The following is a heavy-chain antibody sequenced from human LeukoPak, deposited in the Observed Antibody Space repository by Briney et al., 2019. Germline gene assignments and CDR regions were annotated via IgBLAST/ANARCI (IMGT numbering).Heavy chain of an antibody. CDR1: GGSFSGYY. Sequence: PSETLSLTCAVYGGSFSGYYWSWIRQPPGKGLEWIGEINHSGSTNYNPSLKSRVTISVDTFKNQFSLKLSSVTAADTAVYYCARVGGDYGDYGMGDWGQGTLVTVSS. V-gene: IGHV4-34*01. J-gene: IGHJ4*02. D-gene: IGHD4-17*01. CDR2: INHSGST. CDR3: ARVGGDYGDYGMGD.